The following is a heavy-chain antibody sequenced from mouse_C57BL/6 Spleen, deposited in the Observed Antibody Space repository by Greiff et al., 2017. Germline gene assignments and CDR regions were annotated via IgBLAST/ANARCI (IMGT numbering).Heavy chain of an antibody. V-gene: IGHV5-9*01. D-gene: IGHD1-1*01. CDR3: ARRGYYYGSSYGYFDV. CDR1: GFTFSSYT. Sequence: EVQLVESGGGLVKPGGSLKLSCAASGFTFSSYTMSWVRQTPEKRLEWVATISGGGGNTYYPDSVKGRFTISRDNAKNTLYLQMSSLRSEDTALYYCARRGYYYGSSYGYFDVWGTGTTVTVSS. CDR2: ISGGGGNT. J-gene: IGHJ1*03.